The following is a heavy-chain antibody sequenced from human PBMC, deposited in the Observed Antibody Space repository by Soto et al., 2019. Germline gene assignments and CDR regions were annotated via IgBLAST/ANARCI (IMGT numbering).Heavy chain of an antibody. J-gene: IGHJ5*02. CDR1: GGTFSSYA. D-gene: IGHD2-2*01. CDR2: IIPIFGTA. CDR3: ARRAVVPAARNWFDP. Sequence: SVKVSCKASGGTFSSYAISWVRQAPGQGLEWMGGIIPIFGTANYAQKFQGRVTITADESTSTAYMELSSLRSEDTAVYYCARRAVVPAARNWFDPWGQGTLVTVSS. V-gene: IGHV1-69*13.